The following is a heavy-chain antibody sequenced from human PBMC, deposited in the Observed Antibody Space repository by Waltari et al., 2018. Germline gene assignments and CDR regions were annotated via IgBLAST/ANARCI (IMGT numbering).Heavy chain of an antibody. D-gene: IGHD3-9*01. CDR3: ARGEYYDILTGYYTY. CDR2: ISYDGSNK. CDR1: GFTFSSYD. V-gene: IGHV3-30*04. J-gene: IGHJ4*02. Sequence: QVQLVESGGGVVQPGRSLRLSCAASGFTFSSYDMHWVRQAPGKGLEWVAVISYDGSNKYYADAVKGRFTISGDNSKNTLYLQMNSLRAEDTAVYYCARGEYYDILTGYYTYWGQGTLVTVSS.